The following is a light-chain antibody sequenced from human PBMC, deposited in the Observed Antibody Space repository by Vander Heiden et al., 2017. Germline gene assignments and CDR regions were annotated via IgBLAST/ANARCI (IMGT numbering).Light chain of an antibody. J-gene: IGKJ4*01. CDR1: QSVSRY. CDR3: QHRQNWPLS. Sequence: EIVLTQPPATLTLSPGYRAPLSCRASQSVSRYLAWYQHKPGKAPRLLIYDASNRATGIPARFSGSGSGTDFTLTISSLEPEDFAVYYCQHRQNWPLSFGGGNKVEIK. V-gene: IGKV3-11*01. CDR2: DAS.